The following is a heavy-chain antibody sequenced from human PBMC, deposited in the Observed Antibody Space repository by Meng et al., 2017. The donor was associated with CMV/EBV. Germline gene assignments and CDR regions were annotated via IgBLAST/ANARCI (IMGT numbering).Heavy chain of an antibody. Sequence: GGSLRLSCAASGFTFSSYEINWVRQAPGKGLEWVSSITPNSSYILYADSMKGRVTISRDNAKDSLYLQMNSLRSDDTAVYYCARDTTIFGVVPRPWGYWGQGTLVTVSS. V-gene: IGHV3-21*04. J-gene: IGHJ4*02. CDR1: GFTFSSYE. CDR3: ARDTTIFGVVPRPWGY. CDR2: ITPNSSYI. D-gene: IGHD3-3*01.